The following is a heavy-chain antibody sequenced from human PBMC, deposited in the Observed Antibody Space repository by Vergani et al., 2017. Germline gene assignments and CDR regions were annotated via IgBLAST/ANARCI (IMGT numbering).Heavy chain of an antibody. V-gene: IGHV1-2*02. CDR2: INPNSGGT. CDR1: GYTFTGYY. CDR3: AREFASRNIAVAGRVRYYFDY. Sequence: QVQLVQSGAEVKKPGASVTVSCKAAGYTFTGYYMHWVRQAPGQGLEWMGWINPNSGGTNYAQKFQGRVTMTRDTSISTAYMELSRLRSDDTAVYYCAREFASRNIAVAGRVRYYFDYWGQGTLVTVSS. J-gene: IGHJ4*02. D-gene: IGHD6-19*01.